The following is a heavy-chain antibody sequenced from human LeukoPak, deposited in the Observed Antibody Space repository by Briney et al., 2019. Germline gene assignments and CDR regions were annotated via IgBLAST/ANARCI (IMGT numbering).Heavy chain of an antibody. CDR1: GGSFSGYY. Sequence: PSETLSLTCAVYGGSFSGYYWSWIRQPPGKGLEWIGEINHSGSTNYNPSLKSRVTISVDTSKNQFSLKLSSVTAADTAVYYCVRGLGGPGSWGQGTLVTVSS. CDR3: VRGLGGPGS. V-gene: IGHV4-34*01. J-gene: IGHJ5*02. CDR2: INHSGST. D-gene: IGHD3-16*01.